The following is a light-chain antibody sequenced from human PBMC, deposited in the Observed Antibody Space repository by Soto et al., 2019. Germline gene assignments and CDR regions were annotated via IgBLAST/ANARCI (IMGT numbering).Light chain of an antibody. J-gene: IGKJ5*01. CDR2: GAS. CDR1: RSVSGSY. Sequence: EIVLTQSPGTLSLSPGKRATLSCRASRSVSGSYLAWYQQKPGQAPRLLIYGASSRATGIPDRFSGSGSGTDFTLTISRLEPEDFAVYYCQQYGSSLSITFGRGTRLEIK. CDR3: QQYGSSLSIT. V-gene: IGKV3-20*01.